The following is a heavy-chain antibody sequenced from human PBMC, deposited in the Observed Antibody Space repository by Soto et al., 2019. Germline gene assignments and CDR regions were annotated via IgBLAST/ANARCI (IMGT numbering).Heavy chain of an antibody. D-gene: IGHD6-13*01. CDR1: GFTFSSYS. J-gene: IGHJ6*02. Sequence: GGSLRLSCAASGFTFSSYSMNWVRQAPGKGLEWVSYISSSSSTIYYADSVKGRFTISRDNAKNSLYLQMSSLRAEDTAVYYCARRQISPPTRGAASARGAMDVWGQGTTVTVSS. CDR2: ISSSSSTI. CDR3: ARRQISPPTRGAASARGAMDV. V-gene: IGHV3-48*01.